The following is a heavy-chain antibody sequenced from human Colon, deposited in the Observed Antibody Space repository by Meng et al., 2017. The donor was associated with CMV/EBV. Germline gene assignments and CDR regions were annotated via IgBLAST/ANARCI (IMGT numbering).Heavy chain of an antibody. J-gene: IGHJ5*02. CDR1: GLTFNAHG. D-gene: IGHD3-9*01. CDR2: IRVDGTTE. CDR3: AQDPTYYDVVTGHPEGKRFDP. Sequence: GGSLRLSCAASGLTFNAHGMHWVRQAPGKGLQWVAFIRVDGTTEYYADAVKGRFTISRDNSKNTLSLEMNSLRAEDTAVYYCAQDPTYYDVVTGHPEGKRFDPWGQGTLVTVSS. V-gene: IGHV3-30*02.